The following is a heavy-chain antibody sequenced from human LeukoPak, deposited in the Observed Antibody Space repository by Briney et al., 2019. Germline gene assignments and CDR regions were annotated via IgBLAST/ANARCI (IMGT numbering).Heavy chain of an antibody. V-gene: IGHV4-39*01. CDR3: ARPRLSGHIAVAGAYGMDV. D-gene: IGHD6-19*01. CDR1: GDSISSGSYY. CDR2: ISYSGST. J-gene: IGHJ6*02. Sequence: SETLSLTCTVSGDSISSGSYYWGWIRQPPGKSLEWIGSISYSGSTYYNPSLKSRVTISVDTSKNQFSLRLSSVTAADTAVYYCARPRLSGHIAVAGAYGMDVWGQGTTVTVSS.